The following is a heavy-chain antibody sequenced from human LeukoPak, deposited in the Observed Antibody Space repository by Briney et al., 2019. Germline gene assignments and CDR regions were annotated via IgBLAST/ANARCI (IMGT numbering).Heavy chain of an antibody. CDR1: GYTFTSYD. J-gene: IGHJ3*02. CDR3: ARGGGYSYGPLDI. CDR2: MNPISGNT. V-gene: IGHV1-8*03. D-gene: IGHD5-18*01. Sequence: ASVKASCKTSGYTFTSYDINWVRQATGQGLEWMGWMNPISGNTGYEQKFQGRVTLTRNTSINTAYMELSSLRSEDTAVYYCARGGGYSYGPLDIWGQGTKVTVSS.